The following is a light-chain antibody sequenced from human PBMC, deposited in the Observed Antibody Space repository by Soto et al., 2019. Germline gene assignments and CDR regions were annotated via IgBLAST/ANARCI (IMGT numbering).Light chain of an antibody. V-gene: IGKV3-20*01. Sequence: EIVLTQSPGTLSLSPGDRATLSCRASQIISSSYLAWYQQKPGQAPSLLIYGASSRATGIPDRFSGSGSGTDFTLTISRLEPEDFVVYYCQQYGSSPTFGGGTKVEIK. CDR1: QIISSSY. J-gene: IGKJ4*01. CDR3: QQYGSSPT. CDR2: GAS.